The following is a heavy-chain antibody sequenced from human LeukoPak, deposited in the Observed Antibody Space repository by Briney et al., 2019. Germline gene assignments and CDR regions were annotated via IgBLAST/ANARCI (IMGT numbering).Heavy chain of an antibody. CDR2: ISGSGGST. V-gene: IGHV3-23*04. CDR3: ARPGRKYYGSGNYLSFDY. D-gene: IGHD3-10*01. J-gene: IGHJ4*02. Sequence: QLVESGGGLVQPGGTLRLSCAASGFTFSSYGMSWVRQAPGKGLEWVSAISGSGGSTYYADSVKGRFTISRDNSKNTLYLQMNSLRAEDTAVYYCARPGRKYYGSGNYLSFDYWGQGTLVTVSS. CDR1: GFTFSSYG.